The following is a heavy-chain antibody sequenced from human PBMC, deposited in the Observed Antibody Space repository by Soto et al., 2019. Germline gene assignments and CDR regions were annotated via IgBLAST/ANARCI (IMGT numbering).Heavy chain of an antibody. D-gene: IGHD3-9*01. Sequence: QVQLVQSGAEVKKPGSSVKVSCKASGGTFSSYAIGWVRQAPGQGLEWMGGIIPIFGTANYAQKFQGRVTITADKSTSTAYMELSSLRSEDTAVYYCARDPNYDILTGYSYFDYWGQGTLVTVSS. CDR3: ARDPNYDILTGYSYFDY. V-gene: IGHV1-69*06. J-gene: IGHJ4*02. CDR1: GGTFSSYA. CDR2: IIPIFGTA.